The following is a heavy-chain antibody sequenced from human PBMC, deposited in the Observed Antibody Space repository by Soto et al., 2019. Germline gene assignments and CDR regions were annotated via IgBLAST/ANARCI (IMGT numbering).Heavy chain of an antibody. CDR1: GFTLSSNS. CDR3: GLGAGDY. D-gene: IGHD3-16*01. V-gene: IGHV3-23*01. CDR2: IGAGDDTT. Sequence: EVQLMESGGGVARPGGSLRLSCATSGFTLSSNSMNWVRQVPGKRLEWVSRIGAGDDTTYYTDSVEGRFTISRDDSKGPPYLQMNSPKGRDTGIYFCGLGAGDYWGQGTLVTVSS. J-gene: IGHJ4*02.